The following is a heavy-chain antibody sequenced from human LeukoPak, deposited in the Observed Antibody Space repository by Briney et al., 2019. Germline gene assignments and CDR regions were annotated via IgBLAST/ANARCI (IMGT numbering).Heavy chain of an antibody. V-gene: IGHV1-69*04. D-gene: IGHD6-13*01. CDR3: ARARYSLAAADPYYYYYGMDV. CDR2: IIRNLCIA. CDR1: GSGFSSYA. J-gene: IGHJ6*02. Sequence: SVTVSCKAAGSGFSSYAVSWVRRAPGQGLGWVRRIIRNLCIAHYAQKFQGRVTITADKSTSTAYMELSSLRSEDTAVYYCARARYSLAAADPYYYYYGMDVWGQGTTVTVSS.